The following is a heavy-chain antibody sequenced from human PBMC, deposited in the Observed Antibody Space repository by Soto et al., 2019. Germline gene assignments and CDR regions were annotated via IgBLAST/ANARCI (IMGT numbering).Heavy chain of an antibody. CDR3: AGQDSSAFDC. V-gene: IGHV4-59*01. Sequence: KTSETLSLTCTVSGGSISSYYWSWIRQPPGKGLEWIGYIYYSGSTNYNPSLKSRVTISVDTSKNQFSLKLSSVTAADTAVYYCAGQDSSAFDCWGQGTLVTVSS. J-gene: IGHJ4*02. D-gene: IGHD6-25*01. CDR1: GGSISSYY. CDR2: IYYSGST.